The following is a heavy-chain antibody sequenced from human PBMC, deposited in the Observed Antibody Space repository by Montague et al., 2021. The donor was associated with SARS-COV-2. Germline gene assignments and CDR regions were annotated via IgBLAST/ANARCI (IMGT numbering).Heavy chain of an antibody. Sequence: SETLSLTCAVTGASTNSHETWSSWVRQPPGKGLEWIGEIYYIGAFNYKPSPTSRVTISIDTSRNQLSLSLSSVTAADTAVYYCARTRGGATRYFDYWGQGTPVSVSS. J-gene: IGHJ4*02. CDR3: ARTRGGATRYFDY. CDR1: GASTNSHETW. V-gene: IGHV4/OR15-8*01. D-gene: IGHD1-26*01. CDR2: IYYIGAF.